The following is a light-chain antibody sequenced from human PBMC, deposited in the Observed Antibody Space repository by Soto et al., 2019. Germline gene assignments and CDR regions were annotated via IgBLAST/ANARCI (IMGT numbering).Light chain of an antibody. CDR2: QDS. CDR1: KLGDKY. J-gene: IGLJ2*01. CDR3: QEWDSRTHVV. V-gene: IGLV3-1*01. Sequence: SYELTQPPSVSVSPGQTASITCSGDKLGDKYACWYQQKPGQSPVLVIYQDSKRPSGIPERFSGYNSGNTATLTISGTQAMEEADYYCQEWDSRTHVVFGGGTKLTVL.